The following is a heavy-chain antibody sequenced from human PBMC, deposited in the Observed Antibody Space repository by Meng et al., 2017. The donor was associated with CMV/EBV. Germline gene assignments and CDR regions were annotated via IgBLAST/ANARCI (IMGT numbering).Heavy chain of an antibody. V-gene: IGHV4-59*01. CDR2: IYYSRST. J-gene: IGHJ3*02. Sequence: SETLSLTCTVSGGSISSYYWSWIRQPPGKGLEWVGYIYYSRSTNYNPSVKSRVTISVDTSKNQSTLKLSSVTAADTAVYDWARGGALAAFDIWGQGTMVTVSS. CDR3: ARGGALAAFDI. D-gene: IGHD3-16*01. CDR1: GGSISSYY.